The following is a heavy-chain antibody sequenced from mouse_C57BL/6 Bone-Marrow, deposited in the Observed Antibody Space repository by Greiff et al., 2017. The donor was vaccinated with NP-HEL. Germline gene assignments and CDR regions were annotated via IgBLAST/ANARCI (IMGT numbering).Heavy chain of an antibody. J-gene: IGHJ2*01. CDR1: GFTFSSYA. CDR3: ARNVVTTEDFDY. D-gene: IGHD2-2*01. V-gene: IGHV5-4*01. CDR2: ISDGGSYT. Sequence: EVQGVESGGGLVKPGGSLKLSCAASGFTFSSYAMSWVRQTPEKRLEWVATISDGGSYTYYPDNVKGRFTISRDNAKNNLYLQMSHLKSEDTAMYCCARNVVTTEDFDYWGQGTTLTVSS.